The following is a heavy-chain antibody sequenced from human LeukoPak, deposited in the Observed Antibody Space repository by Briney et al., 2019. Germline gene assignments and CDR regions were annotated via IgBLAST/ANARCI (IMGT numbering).Heavy chain of an antibody. CDR2: INPNSGGT. J-gene: IGHJ4*02. CDR1: GYTFTGYY. CDR3: ARDLGAMVRGVILRSDYFDY. D-gene: IGHD3-10*01. Sequence: ASVKVSCKASGYTFTGYYMHWVRQAPGQGLGWMGWINPNSGGTNYAQKFQGRVTMTRDTSISTAYMELSRLRSDDTAVYYCARDLGAMVRGVILRSDYFDYWGQGTLVTVSS. V-gene: IGHV1-2*02.